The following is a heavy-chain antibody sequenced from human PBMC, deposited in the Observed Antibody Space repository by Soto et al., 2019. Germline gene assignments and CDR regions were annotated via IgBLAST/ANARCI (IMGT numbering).Heavy chain of an antibody. CDR1: GGSISSGDYY. CDR3: ASLKSSPYFDY. CDR2: IYYSGST. D-gene: IGHD3-10*01. J-gene: IGHJ4*02. V-gene: IGHV4-30-4*01. Sequence: QVQLQESGPGLVKPSQTLSLTCTVSGGSISSGDYYWSWIRQPPGKGLEWIGDIYYSGSTYYNPSLKSRVTLSVDASKHQFSQKLSSVTAADTAVYYCASLKSSPYFDYWGQGTLVTVSS.